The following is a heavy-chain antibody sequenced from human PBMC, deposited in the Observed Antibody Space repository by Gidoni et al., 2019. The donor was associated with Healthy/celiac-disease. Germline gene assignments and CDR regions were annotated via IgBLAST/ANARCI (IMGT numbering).Heavy chain of an antibody. J-gene: IGHJ4*02. CDR3: TTDAYYDSSGYYTDY. CDR1: GFTFINAW. Sequence: EVQLVESGGGLVKPGGSLRLSCAASGFTFINAWMSWVRQAPGKGLEWVGRIKSKTDGGTTDYAAPVKGRFTISRDDSKNTLYLQMNSLKTEDTAVYYCTTDAYYDSSGYYTDYWGQGTLVTVSS. CDR2: IKSKTDGGTT. V-gene: IGHV3-15*01. D-gene: IGHD3-22*01.